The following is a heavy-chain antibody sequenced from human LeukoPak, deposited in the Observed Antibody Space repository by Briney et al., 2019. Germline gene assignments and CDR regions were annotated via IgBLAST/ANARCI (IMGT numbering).Heavy chain of an antibody. V-gene: IGHV4-59*08. J-gene: IGHJ4*02. D-gene: IGHD6-19*01. CDR3: ATTQQWLASYY. CDR2: FYNSGST. CDR1: GGSFSSYY. Sequence: SETLSLTCTFSGGSFSSYYWTWFSQPPGKGLEWIGSFYNSGSTTYNPSLGSRVTISLDTSKSLFSLKLTSVTAADSAIYYCATTQQWLASYYWGQGTLVTVSS.